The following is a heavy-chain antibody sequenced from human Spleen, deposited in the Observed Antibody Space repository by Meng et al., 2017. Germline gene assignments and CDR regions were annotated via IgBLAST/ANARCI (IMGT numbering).Heavy chain of an antibody. CDR2: IYYSGST. V-gene: IGHV4-39*07. Sequence: SETLSLTCTVSGGSISSSNHYWGWIRQPPGKGLEWIGSIYYSGSTFYNPSLKSRLTISVDTSKNQFSLKLNSVTAADTAVYYCATDQILDTSGYNYWGQGTLVTGSS. CDR3: ATDQILDTSGYNY. CDR1: GGSISSSNHY. J-gene: IGHJ4*02. D-gene: IGHD3-22*01.